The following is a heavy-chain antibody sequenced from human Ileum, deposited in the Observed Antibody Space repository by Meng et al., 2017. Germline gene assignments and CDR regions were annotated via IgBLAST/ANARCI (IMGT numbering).Heavy chain of an antibody. CDR2: IYPGGSI. CDR3: VRNDYCSGGTCYPHFDY. Sequence: HVRLKEPGAGLVKPSGTLSLTCAVSGGSSNSYVWWSWVRQAPGKGLEWIGEIYPGGSINYNPSLKSRVTISADTSKNQFSLSLDSVTAADTAVYYCVRNDYCSGGTCYPHFDYWGQGTLSPSPQ. J-gene: IGHJ4*02. CDR1: GGSSNSYVW. V-gene: IGHV4-4*02. D-gene: IGHD2-15*01.